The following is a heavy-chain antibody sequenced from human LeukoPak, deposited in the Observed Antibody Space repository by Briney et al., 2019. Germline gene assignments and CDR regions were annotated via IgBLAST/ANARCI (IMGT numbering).Heavy chain of an antibody. CDR1: GFTFSNYA. V-gene: IGHV3-23*01. CDR2: ISGSGGST. D-gene: IGHD1-26*01. J-gene: IGHJ2*01. CDR3: AKGGAPLDWYFDL. Sequence: GSLRLSCAASGFTFSNYAMTWVRQAPGQGLEWVSAISGSGGSTYYADSVKGRFTISRDNSKNTLYLQMNSLRAEDTAVYYCAKGGAPLDWYFDLWGRGTLVTVSS.